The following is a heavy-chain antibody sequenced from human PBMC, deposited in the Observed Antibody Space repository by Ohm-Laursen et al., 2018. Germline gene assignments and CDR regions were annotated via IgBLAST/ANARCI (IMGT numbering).Heavy chain of an antibody. CDR3: ARVGRRSVRY. D-gene: IGHD2-15*01. CDR2: VYYSGST. CDR1: GGSIFSDTYY. J-gene: IGHJ4*02. Sequence: SETLSLTCSVSGGSIFSDTYYWAWVRQPPGKGLEWIGSVYYSGSTYYGPSLKSRVIISADTSKNQFSLKLSSVTAADTAVYYCARVGRRSVRYWGRGTLVTASS. V-gene: IGHV4-39*01.